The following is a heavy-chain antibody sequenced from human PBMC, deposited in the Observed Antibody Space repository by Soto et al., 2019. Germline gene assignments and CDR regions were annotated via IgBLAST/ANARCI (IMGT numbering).Heavy chain of an antibody. CDR3: ARDSLSYSSSWYPAGRPFDI. J-gene: IGHJ3*02. CDR1: GGTFSSYA. Sequence: SVKVSCKASGGTFSSYAISWVRQAPGQGLEWMGGIIPIFGTANYAQKFQGRVTITADESTSTAYMELSRLRSEDTAVYYCARDSLSYSSSWYPAGRPFDIWGQGTMVTVSS. V-gene: IGHV1-69*13. CDR2: IIPIFGTA. D-gene: IGHD6-13*01.